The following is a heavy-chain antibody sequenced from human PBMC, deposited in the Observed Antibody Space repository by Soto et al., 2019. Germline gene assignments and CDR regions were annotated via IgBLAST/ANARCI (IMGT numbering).Heavy chain of an antibody. CDR1: GYTFTSYG. CDR3: ARDPYYYGSGSRAYYYYGMDV. D-gene: IGHD3-10*01. J-gene: IGHJ6*02. Sequence: QVQLVQSGAEVKKPGASVKVSCKASGYTFTSYGISWVRQAPGQGLEWMGWISAYNGNTNYAQKLQGRVTMTTDTSTSTDYTELRSLRSDDTAVYYCARDPYYYGSGSRAYYYYGMDVWGQGTTVTVSS. CDR2: ISAYNGNT. V-gene: IGHV1-18*01.